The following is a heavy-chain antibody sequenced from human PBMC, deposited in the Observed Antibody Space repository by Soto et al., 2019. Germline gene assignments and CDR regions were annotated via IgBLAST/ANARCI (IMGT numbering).Heavy chain of an antibody. CDR3: ARLPRVVLPTLEGGLDV. J-gene: IGHJ6*02. CDR1: GGTFSSYV. Sequence: QVQLVQSGAEVKKPGSSVKVSCKASGGTFSSYVISWVRQAPGQGLEWMGGIIPIFGTANYAQKFQGRVTITADDSTGTAYMDLSSLRSDASAVYYRARLPRVVLPTLEGGLDVWGPGTTVTVSS. D-gene: IGHD3-16*01. V-gene: IGHV1-69*12. CDR2: IIPIFGTA.